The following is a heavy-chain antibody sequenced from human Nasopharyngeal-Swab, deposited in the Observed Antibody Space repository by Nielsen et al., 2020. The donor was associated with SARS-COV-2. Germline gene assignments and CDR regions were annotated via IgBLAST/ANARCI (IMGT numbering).Heavy chain of an antibody. J-gene: IGHJ4*02. CDR1: GFTFSSSE. D-gene: IGHD1-26*01. CDR3: ARGPGGSYFDS. CDR2: ISSSGNTM. Sequence: GESPKISCAASGFTFSSSEMTWVRQAPGKGLEWVSYISSSGNTMYYADSVKGRFTISRDNAKNSLYLQMNSLRAEDTAVYYCARGPGGSYFDSWGQGTLVTVSS. V-gene: IGHV3-48*03.